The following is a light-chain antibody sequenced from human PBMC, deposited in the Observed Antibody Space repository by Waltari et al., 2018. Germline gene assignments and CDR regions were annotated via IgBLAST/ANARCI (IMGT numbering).Light chain of an antibody. J-gene: IGKJ4*01. CDR2: DAS. CDR1: QSISSY. CDR3: QQRGNWPPLN. Sequence: EIVLTQSPATLSLSPAERANLSCRASQSISSYFSWYQQKPGQAPGLLIYDASNRSTGNPDRFSGRISGTDFTLNIRSLVPEDFAVYYCQQRGNWPPLNFGGGTKVEIK. V-gene: IGKV3-11*01.